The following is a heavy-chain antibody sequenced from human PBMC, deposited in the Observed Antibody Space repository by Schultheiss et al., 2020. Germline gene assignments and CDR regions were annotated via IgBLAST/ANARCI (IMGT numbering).Heavy chain of an antibody. Sequence: GESLRLSCAASGFTFSSYSMNWVRQAPGKGLEWVSSISSSSSYIYYADSVKGRFTISRDNAKNSLYLQMNSLRAEDTAVYYCARVSMYDFWSGYYRDYYYYGMDVWGQGTTVTVSS. V-gene: IGHV3-21*01. CDR2: ISSSSSYI. D-gene: IGHD3-3*01. J-gene: IGHJ6*02. CDR1: GFTFSSYS. CDR3: ARVSMYDFWSGYYRDYYYYGMDV.